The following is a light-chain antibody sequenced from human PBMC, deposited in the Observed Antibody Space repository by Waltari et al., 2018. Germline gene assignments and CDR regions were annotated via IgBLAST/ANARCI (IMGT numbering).Light chain of an antibody. CDR2: GAS. CDR1: QCVGRY. Sequence: EISMTQSPVTLSVPPGERVPLSCRASQCVGRYLAWYQQKPGQPPRLLIYGASTRATGVPGRFRGSGSGTEFTLTISSLQSEDFALYYCQQYKDWLGTFGQGTKVEIK. V-gene: IGKV3-15*01. CDR3: QQYKDWLGT. J-gene: IGKJ1*01.